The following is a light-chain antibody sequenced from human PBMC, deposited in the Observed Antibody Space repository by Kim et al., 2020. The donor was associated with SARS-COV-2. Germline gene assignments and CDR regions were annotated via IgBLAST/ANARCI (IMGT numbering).Light chain of an antibody. CDR3: NSRDSNDNVV. V-gene: IGLV3-19*01. CDR1: NLRSYH. CDR2: GKN. J-gene: IGLJ2*01. Sequence: SSELTQDPAVSVALGQTVRITCQGDNLRSYHATWYQQKPGQAPIVVIYGKNNRPSGIPDRFSGSSSGNTASFTITGTQAGDAADYYCNSRDSNDNVVFGG.